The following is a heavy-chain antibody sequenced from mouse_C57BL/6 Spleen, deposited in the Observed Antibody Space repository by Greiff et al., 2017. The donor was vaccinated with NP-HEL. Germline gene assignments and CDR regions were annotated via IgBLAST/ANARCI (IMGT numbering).Heavy chain of an antibody. CDR3: AKRYYYYAMGY. CDR2: IWRGGST. V-gene: IGHV2-5*01. CDR1: GFSLTSYG. J-gene: IGHJ4*01. Sequence: VQLQESGPGLVQPSQSLSITCTVSGFSLTSYGVHWVRQSPGKGLEWLGVIWRGGSTDYNAAIMSRLSITKDNSKSLVFFTMNSLQADDTAIYSCAKRYYYYAMGYWGQGTSVTVSS.